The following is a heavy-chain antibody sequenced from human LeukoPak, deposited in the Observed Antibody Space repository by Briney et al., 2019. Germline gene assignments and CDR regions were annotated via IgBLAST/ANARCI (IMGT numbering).Heavy chain of an antibody. CDR3: ATSTEYSSTWFVQFFDS. CDR1: GFTFSSYG. D-gene: IGHD6-13*01. V-gene: IGHV3-23*01. J-gene: IGHJ4*02. CDR2: ISVSSGRI. Sequence: PGGSLRLSCAASGFTFSSYGMSWVRQAPGKGLEWVSSISVSSGRIYSADSVKGRFTISRDNSKNTLYLQMNSLRAEDTAVYYCATSTEYSSTWFVQFFDSWGQGTLVTVSS.